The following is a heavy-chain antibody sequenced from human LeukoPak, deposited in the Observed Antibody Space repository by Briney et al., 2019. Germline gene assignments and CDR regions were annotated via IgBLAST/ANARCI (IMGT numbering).Heavy chain of an antibody. CDR1: GGSFSGYY. J-gene: IGHJ4*02. D-gene: IGHD2-8*01. Sequence: SETLSLTCAVYGGSFSGYYWSWIRQPPGKGLEWIGEINHSGSTNYNPSLKSRVTISVDTSKNQFSLKLSSVTAADTAVYYCGRLHGTNDYWGQGTLVTVSS. V-gene: IGHV4-34*01. CDR3: GRLHGTNDY. CDR2: INHSGST.